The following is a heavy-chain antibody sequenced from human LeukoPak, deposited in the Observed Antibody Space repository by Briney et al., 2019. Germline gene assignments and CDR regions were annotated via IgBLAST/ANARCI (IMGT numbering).Heavy chain of an antibody. J-gene: IGHJ6*02. CDR2: IIPILGIA. Sequence: ASVKVSCKASGGTFSSYAISWVRQAPGQGLEWMGRIIPILGIANYAQKFQGRVTITADKSTSTAYMELSSLRSEDTAVYYCAVLAVYYYYGMDVWGQGTTVTVFS. CDR3: AVLAVYYYYGMDV. V-gene: IGHV1-69*04. CDR1: GGTFSSYA.